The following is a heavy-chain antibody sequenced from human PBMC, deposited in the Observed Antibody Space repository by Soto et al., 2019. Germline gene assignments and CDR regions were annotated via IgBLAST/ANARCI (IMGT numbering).Heavy chain of an antibody. Sequence: QLLLQESDSGLVKPSQTLSLTCAVSGASVSSAGSSWTWIRQPPGKGLEWIGYIVHTGNRYQSESPSYNPSLESRVTISVDRSNNQVSLKLTSVTAADTAVYYCARGRDWFDPWGQGTLVTVSS. D-gene: IGHD1-26*01. J-gene: IGHJ5*02. V-gene: IGHV4-30-2*01. CDR3: ARGRDWFDP. CDR2: IVHTGNRYQSESP. CDR1: GASVSSAGSS.